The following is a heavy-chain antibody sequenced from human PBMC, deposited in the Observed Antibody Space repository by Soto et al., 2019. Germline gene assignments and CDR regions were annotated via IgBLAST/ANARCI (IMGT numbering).Heavy chain of an antibody. Sequence: ASVKVSCKASGGTFSSYGISWVRQAPGQGLEWMGWLSAYNGNTNYAQKLKGRVTMTTDTSTSTAYIHLRSLRSDDTAVYYCARVSGHDYGGPSWFFALWRHGTLATVSS. CDR3: ARVSGHDYGGPSWFFAL. CDR2: LSAYNGNT. V-gene: IGHV1-18*01. CDR1: GGTFSSYG. D-gene: IGHD4-17*01. J-gene: IGHJ2*01.